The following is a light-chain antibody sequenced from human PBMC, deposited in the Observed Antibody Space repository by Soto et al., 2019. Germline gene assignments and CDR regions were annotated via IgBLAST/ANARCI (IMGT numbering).Light chain of an antibody. CDR2: GAS. CDR1: QSMRNSY. V-gene: IGKV3-20*01. Sequence: ESVLTQYPGTLSLSPGERATLSCRASQSMRNSYLAWYQQRPGQAPRLLIYGASTRATGIPDRFSGSGSGTDVTLPLSRLEPEDSAVYYCQHYDRLPQLSVGPWTKVDIK. CDR3: QHYDRLPQLS. J-gene: IGKJ3*01.